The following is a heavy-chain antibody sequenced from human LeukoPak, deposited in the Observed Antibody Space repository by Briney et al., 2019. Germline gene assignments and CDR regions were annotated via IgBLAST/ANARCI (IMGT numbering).Heavy chain of an antibody. J-gene: IGHJ3*02. Sequence: AETLSLTWAVYGGSFSGYYWSWIRQPPGKGLEWIGEISHSGSTNYNPSLKSRVTISVDTSKNQFSLKLSSVTAADTAVYYCARGYHDAFDIWGQGTMVTVSS. CDR3: ARGYHDAFDI. CDR1: GGSFSGYY. D-gene: IGHD1-14*01. CDR2: ISHSGST. V-gene: IGHV4-34*01.